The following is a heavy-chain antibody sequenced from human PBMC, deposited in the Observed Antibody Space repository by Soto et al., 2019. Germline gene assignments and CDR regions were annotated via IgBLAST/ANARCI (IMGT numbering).Heavy chain of an antibody. CDR2: ISGSGIST. CDR3: AKEPVGPDWYFDL. J-gene: IGHJ2*01. CDR1: GFTFRSYA. V-gene: IGHV3-23*01. Sequence: GGPLRLSCAASGFTFRSYAMSWVRQAPGKRLEWVSGISGSGISTHYADSVKGRFTVSRYNSKNTLYLQMNSLRAEDTAVYNCAKEPVGPDWYFDLWGRGTLVTVS.